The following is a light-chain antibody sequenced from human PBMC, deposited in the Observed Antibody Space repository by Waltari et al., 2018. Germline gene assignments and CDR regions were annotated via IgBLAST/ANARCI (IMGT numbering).Light chain of an antibody. CDR3: YSSDSTGLRV. CDR1: ELPRKY. Sequence: SYELTQPPSVSVSPGQTARITCSGHELPRKYAYWFQQKSGQAPRLVIYADTKRPPGIPERFAGASSGTVATLTISGAQVDDEADYYCYSSDSTGLRVFGGGTTVVVL. V-gene: IGLV3-10*01. J-gene: IGLJ1*01. CDR2: ADT.